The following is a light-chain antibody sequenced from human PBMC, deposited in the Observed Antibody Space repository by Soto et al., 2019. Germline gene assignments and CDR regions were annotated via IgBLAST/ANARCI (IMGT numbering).Light chain of an antibody. CDR3: QQRSNWPGT. CDR1: QSVRGY. J-gene: IGKJ2*01. V-gene: IGKV3-11*01. Sequence: DIVLTQSPATLSLSPGERATLSCRASQSVRGYLAWYQHKPGQAPRLLIYDASNRATGISARFSGSGSGTDFTPTISSLEPEDFAVYYCQQRSNWPGTFGQGTKLEIK. CDR2: DAS.